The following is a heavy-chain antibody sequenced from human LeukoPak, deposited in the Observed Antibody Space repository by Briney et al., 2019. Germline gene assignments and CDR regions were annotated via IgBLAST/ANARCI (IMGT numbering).Heavy chain of an antibody. D-gene: IGHD4-17*01. J-gene: IGHJ5*02. V-gene: IGHV1-24*01. CDR1: GYTLTELS. Sequence: ASVKVSCKVSGYTLTELSMHWVRQAPGKGLEWTGGFDPEDGETIYAQKFQGRVTMTEDTSTDTAYMELSSLRSEDTAVYYCATGSVDYGDYNHRYNWFDPWGQGTLVTVSS. CDR2: FDPEDGET. CDR3: ATGSVDYGDYNHRYNWFDP.